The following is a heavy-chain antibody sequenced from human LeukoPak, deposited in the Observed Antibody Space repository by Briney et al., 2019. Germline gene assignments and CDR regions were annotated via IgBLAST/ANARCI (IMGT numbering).Heavy chain of an antibody. CDR1: GFTVSSNY. V-gene: IGHV3-53*01. J-gene: IGHJ3*02. Sequence: GGSLRLSCAASGFTVSSNYMSWVRQAPGKGLEWVSVIYSGGSIYYADSVKGRFTISRDNSKNTLYLQMNSLRAEDTAVYYCARDPGMIEGAFDIWGQGTMVTVSS. CDR2: IYSGGSI. D-gene: IGHD3-22*01. CDR3: ARDPGMIEGAFDI.